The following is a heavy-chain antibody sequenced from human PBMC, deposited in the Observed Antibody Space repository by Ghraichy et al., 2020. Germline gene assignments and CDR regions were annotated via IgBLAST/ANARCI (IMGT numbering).Heavy chain of an antibody. CDR1: GGSISSSSYY. J-gene: IGHJ4*02. CDR2: IYYSGST. V-gene: IGHV4-39*01. CDR3: ARAGRITSSSKYLD. D-gene: IGHD6-13*01. Sequence: SQTLSLTCTVSGGSISSSSYYWGWIRQPPGKGLEWIGGIYYSGSTYYNPSLQSRVTISVDTSKNQFSLRLSSVTAADTAVYYCARAGRITSSSKYLDWGQGTLVTVSS.